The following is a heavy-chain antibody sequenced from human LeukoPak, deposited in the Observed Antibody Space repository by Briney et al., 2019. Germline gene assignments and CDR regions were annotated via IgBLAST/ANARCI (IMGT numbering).Heavy chain of an antibody. D-gene: IGHD2-2*01. CDR3: ARGGGGDIVVVPAAHMDV. J-gene: IGHJ6*03. CDR1: GGSFSGYY. V-gene: IGHV4-34*01. Sequence: SETLSLTCAVYGGSFSGYYWSWIRQPPGKGLEWIGEINHSGSTNYNPSLKSRVTISVDTSKNQFSLKLSSVTAADTAVYYCARGGGGDIVVVPAAHMDVWAKGPRSPSP. CDR2: INHSGST.